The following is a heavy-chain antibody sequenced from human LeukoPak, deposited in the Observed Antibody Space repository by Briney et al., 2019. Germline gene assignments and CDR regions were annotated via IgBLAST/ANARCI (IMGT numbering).Heavy chain of an antibody. J-gene: IGHJ2*01. D-gene: IGHD1-1*01. CDR2: IHHSGAT. Sequence: SETLSLTCAVYGGSVSGYYWSWIRQPPGKGLEWIGEIHHSGATNYNPSLKSRATILLDKSKNQFSLKLRSVTAADTAVYYCARGILEVCYFDLWGRGTLVTVSS. CDR1: GGSVSGYY. V-gene: IGHV4-34*01. CDR3: ARGILEVCYFDL.